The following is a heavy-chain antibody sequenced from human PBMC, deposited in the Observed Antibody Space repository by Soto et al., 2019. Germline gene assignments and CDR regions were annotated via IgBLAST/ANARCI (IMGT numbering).Heavy chain of an antibody. CDR2: ISGYNAKT. D-gene: IGHD4-4*01. V-gene: IGHV1-18*04. Sequence: QVQLVQSGAEVMQPGASVKVSCKTSGYMFNSYGLIWVRQAPGQGLEWMGWISGYNAKTTYEQKFQGRVFLTIDTSTTTAYMELRSLRSDDTAVYYCARDETYSSYYFDYWGQGTLVTVSS. CDR3: ARDETYSSYYFDY. J-gene: IGHJ4*02. CDR1: GYMFNSYG.